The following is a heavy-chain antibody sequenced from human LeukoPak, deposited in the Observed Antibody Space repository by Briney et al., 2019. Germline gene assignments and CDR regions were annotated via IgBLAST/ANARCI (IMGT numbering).Heavy chain of an antibody. CDR1: GGTFSSYA. V-gene: IGHV1-69*04. Sequence: ASVKVSCKASGGTFSSYAISWVRQAPGQGLEWMGRIIPILGIANYAQKFQGRVTITADKSTSTAYMEPSSLRSEDTAVYYCARSLSGSYVFPYYFDYWGQGTLVTVSS. CDR2: IIPILGIA. D-gene: IGHD1-26*01. J-gene: IGHJ4*02. CDR3: ARSLSGSYVFPYYFDY.